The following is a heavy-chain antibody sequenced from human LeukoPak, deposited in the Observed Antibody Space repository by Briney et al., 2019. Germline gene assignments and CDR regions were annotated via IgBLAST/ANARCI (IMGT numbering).Heavy chain of an antibody. CDR1: GLTFSRFW. D-gene: IGHD2-21*01. Sequence: PGGSLRLSCAASGLTFSRFWMIWIRQAPGKGLEWIGTIYYSGTTFYNPSLKSRVTMSVDTSKNQFSLKLSSVTAADTAVYYCARQTNTIYSNFDYWGQGTLVTVSS. J-gene: IGHJ4*02. CDR3: ARQTNTIYSNFDY. V-gene: IGHV4-39*01. CDR2: IYYSGTT.